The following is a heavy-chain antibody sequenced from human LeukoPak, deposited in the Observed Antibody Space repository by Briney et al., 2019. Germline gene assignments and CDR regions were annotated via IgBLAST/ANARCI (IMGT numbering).Heavy chain of an antibody. CDR2: ISGSGGST. CDR3: AKVSSPTVTTWDYYYGMDV. Sequence: GGSLRLSCAASGFTFSSYAVSWVRQAPGKGLEWVSAISGSGGSTYYADSVKGRFTISRDNSKNTLYLQMNSLRAEDTAVYYCAKVSSPTVTTWDYYYGMDVWGQGTTVTVSS. CDR1: GFTFSSYA. V-gene: IGHV3-23*01. D-gene: IGHD4-17*01. J-gene: IGHJ6*02.